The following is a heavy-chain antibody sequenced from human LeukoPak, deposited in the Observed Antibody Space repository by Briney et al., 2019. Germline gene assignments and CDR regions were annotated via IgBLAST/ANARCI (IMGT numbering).Heavy chain of an antibody. J-gene: IGHJ5*02. CDR1: GFTFSSYS. Sequence: GGSLRLSCAASGFTFSSYSMNWVRQAPGKGLEWVSSISGSSSYIYYADSVKGRFTISRDNAENSLYLQMNSLRVEDTAVYYCAKCDVNGDWFDPWGQGTLVTVSS. D-gene: IGHD2-21*02. V-gene: IGHV3-21*04. CDR3: AKCDVNGDWFDP. CDR2: ISGSSSYI.